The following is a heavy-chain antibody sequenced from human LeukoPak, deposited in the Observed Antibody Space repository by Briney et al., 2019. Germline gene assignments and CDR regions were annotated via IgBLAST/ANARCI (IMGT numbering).Heavy chain of an antibody. J-gene: IGHJ6*03. CDR3: ARADRNYFMDV. V-gene: IGHV3-11*01. CDR1: GFVFSDYY. Sequence: GGSLRLSCAASGFVFSDYYMNWIRQAPGQGREWVSYISSSGSTRYYADSVKGRFTMTRDNAKNSLFLQMNSLRAEHTAAYYCARADRNYFMDVWGKGTTVTVSS. CDR2: ISSSGSTR.